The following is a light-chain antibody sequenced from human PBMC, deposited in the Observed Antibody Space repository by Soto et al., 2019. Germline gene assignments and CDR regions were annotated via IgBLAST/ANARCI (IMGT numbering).Light chain of an antibody. Sequence: DIVMAQSPDSLAVSLREMAPINCKSSQTVLYSSNKKNYLAWYQQKPRQPPKXLIYWASTRESGVPDRFSGSGSGTDFTLTISSLQAEDVAFYYCQQFYTNPRTFGQGTKVDIK. CDR2: WAS. CDR1: QTVLYSSNKKNY. CDR3: QQFYTNPRT. J-gene: IGKJ1*01. V-gene: IGKV4-1*01.